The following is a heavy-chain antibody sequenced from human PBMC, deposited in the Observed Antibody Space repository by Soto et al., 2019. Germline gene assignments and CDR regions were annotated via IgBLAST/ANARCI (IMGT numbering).Heavy chain of an antibody. CDR1: GGSISSGDYY. J-gene: IGHJ4*02. D-gene: IGHD4-17*01. Sequence: PSETLSLTCTVSGGSISSGDYYWSWIRQPPGKGLEWIGYIYYSGSTYYNPSLKSRVTISVDTSKNQFSLKLSSVTAADTAVYYCARVADYGDYVEIDHYYFDYWGQGTLVTVSS. V-gene: IGHV4-30-4*01. CDR3: ARVADYGDYVEIDHYYFDY. CDR2: IYYSGST.